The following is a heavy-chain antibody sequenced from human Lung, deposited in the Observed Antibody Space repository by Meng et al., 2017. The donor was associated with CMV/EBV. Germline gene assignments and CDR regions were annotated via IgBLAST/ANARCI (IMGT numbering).Heavy chain of an antibody. Sequence: SVXVSXXASGYTFTTYDINWVRQATGQGLEWMGWMNPNSGNTGYAQKFQGRVTLTRVTSISTAYMELSSLTSDDTAVYYCARTRIEVEPDGRKIKYYNYGMDVWGQGTTVTVSS. J-gene: IGHJ6*02. CDR1: GYTFTTYD. CDR3: ARTRIEVEPDGRKIKYYNYGMDV. V-gene: IGHV1-8*01. CDR2: MNPNSGNT. D-gene: IGHD2-2*01.